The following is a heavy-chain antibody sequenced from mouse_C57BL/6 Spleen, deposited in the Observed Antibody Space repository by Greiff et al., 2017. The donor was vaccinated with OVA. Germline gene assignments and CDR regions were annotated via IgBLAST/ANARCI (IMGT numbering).Heavy chain of an antibody. CDR2: ISSGSSTI. D-gene: IGHD2-5*01. Sequence: EVQVVESGGGLVKPGGSLKLSCAASGFTFSDYGMHWVRQAPEKGLEWVAYISSGSSTIYYADTVKGRFTISRDNAKNTLFLQMTSLRSEYTSMYYCARSYSTWYWYFYVWGTVTTVTVSS. CDR1: GFTFSDYG. CDR3: ARSYSTWYWYFYV. V-gene: IGHV5-17*01. J-gene: IGHJ1*03.